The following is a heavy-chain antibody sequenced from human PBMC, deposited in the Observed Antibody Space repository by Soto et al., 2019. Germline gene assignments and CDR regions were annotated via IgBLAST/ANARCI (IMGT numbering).Heavy chain of an antibody. Sequence: SETLSLTCTVSGGSISSSSYYWGWIRQPPGKGLEWIGSIYYSGSTYYNPSLKSRVTISVDTSKNQFSLKLSSVTAADTAVYYCPRHGRNQLANTVAYWGQG. V-gene: IGHV4-39*01. D-gene: IGHD6-6*01. CDR3: PRHGRNQLANTVAY. J-gene: IGHJ4*02. CDR2: IYYSGST. CDR1: GGSISSSSYY.